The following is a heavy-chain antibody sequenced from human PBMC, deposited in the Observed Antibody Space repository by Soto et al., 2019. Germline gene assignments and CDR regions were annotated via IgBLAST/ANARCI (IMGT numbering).Heavy chain of an antibody. CDR3: ASQYDGSGSYYNED. CDR1: GGSISSGGYY. Sequence: SETLSLTCTVSGGSISSGGYYWSWIRQHPGKGLEWIGYIYYSGSTYYNPSLKSRVTISVDTSKNQFSLKLSSVTAADTAVYYCASQYDGSGSYYNEDWGQGTLVTVS. D-gene: IGHD3-10*01. J-gene: IGHJ4*02. CDR2: IYYSGST. V-gene: IGHV4-31*03.